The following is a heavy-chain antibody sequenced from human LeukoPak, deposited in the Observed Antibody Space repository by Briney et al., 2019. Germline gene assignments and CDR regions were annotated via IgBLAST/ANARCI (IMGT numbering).Heavy chain of an antibody. CDR1: GFTFSDYS. CDR3: AGGFVDFVGGSYPSTY. J-gene: IGHJ4*02. D-gene: IGHD3-16*02. CDR2: ITGSSGYI. V-gene: IGHV3-21*01. Sequence: GGSLRLSCAASGFTFSDYSMNWVRQAPGKGLEWVSSITGSSGYIHYADSVKGRFTISRDNAKNLLYLQMNSLRAEDTAVYYCAGGFVDFVGGSYPSTYWGQGTLVTVSS.